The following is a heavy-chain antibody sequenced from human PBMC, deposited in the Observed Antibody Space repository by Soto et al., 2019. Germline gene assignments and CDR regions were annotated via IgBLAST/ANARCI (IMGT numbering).Heavy chain of an antibody. CDR1: AISFNTYG. CDR3: ARQKSPEGWFDP. J-gene: IGHJ5*02. V-gene: IGHV3-23*01. Sequence: EVEMLESGGGLVQPGGSLRLSCAASAISFNTYGVTWVRQAPGKGLEWVSTVTVTGGSTYYADSVKGRFTISRDRSNYTVSLLLTSLRVEDTAIYYCARQKSPEGWFDPWGQGTLVTVSS. CDR2: VTVTGGST.